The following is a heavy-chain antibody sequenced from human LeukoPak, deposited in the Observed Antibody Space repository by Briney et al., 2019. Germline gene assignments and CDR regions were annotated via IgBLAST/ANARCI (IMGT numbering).Heavy chain of an antibody. CDR1: GFTFSSYW. D-gene: IGHD3-22*01. V-gene: IGHV3-7*01. CDR2: IKPDGSEK. CDR3: ARDSDYYDSSGSDY. J-gene: IGHJ4*02. Sequence: GRSLRLSCAASGFTFSSYWMSWVRQAPGKGLEWVANIKPDGSEKCYVDSVKGRFTISRDNAKNSLYLQMNSLRAEDTAVYYCARDSDYYDSSGSDYWGQGTLVTVSS.